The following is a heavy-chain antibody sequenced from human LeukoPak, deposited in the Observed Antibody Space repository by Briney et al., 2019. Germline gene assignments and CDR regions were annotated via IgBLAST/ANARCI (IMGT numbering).Heavy chain of an antibody. CDR3: ARERSRYCSGGSCYWFDY. V-gene: IGHV4-59*01. CDR1: GGSISSYH. D-gene: IGHD2-15*01. J-gene: IGHJ4*02. Sequence: SETLSLTCTVSGGSISSYHWSWIRQPPGKGLEWIGYIYYSGSTNYNPSLKSRVTISVDTSKNQFSLKLSSVTAADTAVYYCARERSRYCSGGSCYWFDYWGQGTLVTVSS. CDR2: IYYSGST.